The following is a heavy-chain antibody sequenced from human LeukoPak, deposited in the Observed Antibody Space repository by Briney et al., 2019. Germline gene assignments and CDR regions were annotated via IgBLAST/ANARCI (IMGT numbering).Heavy chain of an antibody. V-gene: IGHV4-30-2*01. J-gene: IGHJ5*02. D-gene: IGHD3-22*01. CDR2: IYHSGST. CDR3: ARSAVVVVKSWVWIDP. CDR1: GGSISSGGYS. Sequence: SETLSLTCAVSGGSISSGGYSWSWIRQPPGKGLEWIGYIYHSGSTYYNPSLKSRVTISVDRSKNQFSLKLSSVTAADTAVYYCARSAVVVVKSWVWIDPWGQGTLVTVSS.